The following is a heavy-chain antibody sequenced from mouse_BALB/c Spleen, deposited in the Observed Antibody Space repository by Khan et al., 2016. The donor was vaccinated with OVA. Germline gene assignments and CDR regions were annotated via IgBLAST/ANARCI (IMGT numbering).Heavy chain of an antibody. Sequence: EVELVESGGDLVKPGGSLKLSCAASGFTFSTYGMSWVRQAPDKRLEWVATVSTGGSYTNYPDSVKGRFTISRDNAKTTLYLQMSGLRSEDTALFYCTRLAYYYDREGFAYWGQGTLVTVSA. V-gene: IGHV5-6*01. J-gene: IGHJ3*01. D-gene: IGHD1-1*01. CDR3: TRLAYYYDREGFAY. CDR1: GFTFSTYG. CDR2: VSTGGSYT.